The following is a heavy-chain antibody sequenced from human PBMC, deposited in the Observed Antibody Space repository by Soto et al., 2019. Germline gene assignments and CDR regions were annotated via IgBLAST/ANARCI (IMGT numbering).Heavy chain of an antibody. V-gene: IGHV2-5*02. J-gene: IGHJ4*02. CDR1: GFSLSTSGVA. CDR3: AHSRIGESLVGALDY. Sequence: QITLKESGPTLVKATQTLTLTCSFSGFSLSTSGVAVGWIRQPPGKALEWLALIYWDDDKRYSPSLKSRLTITKDTSKNQVVLTMTNMDPVDTATYYCAHSRIGESLVGALDYWGQGTLVTVSS. D-gene: IGHD1-26*01. CDR2: IYWDDDK.